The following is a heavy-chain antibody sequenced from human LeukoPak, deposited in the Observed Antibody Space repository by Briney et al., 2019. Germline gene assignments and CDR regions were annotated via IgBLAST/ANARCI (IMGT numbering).Heavy chain of an antibody. CDR1: GFTFSSCS. CDR2: ISSSSSTM. D-gene: IGHD3-10*01. J-gene: IGHJ4*02. CDR3: ARDRNYYGSGSHVYDY. V-gene: IGHV3-48*02. Sequence: AGGSLRLSCAASGFTFSSCSMNWVRQAPGKGLEWVSYISSSSSTMYYADSVKGRFTISRDNAKNSLYLQMNSLRDEDTAVYYCARDRNYYGSGSHVYDYWGQGTLVTVSS.